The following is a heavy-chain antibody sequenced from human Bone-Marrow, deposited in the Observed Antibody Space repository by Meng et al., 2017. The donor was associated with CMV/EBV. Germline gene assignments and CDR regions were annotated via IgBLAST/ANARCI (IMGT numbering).Heavy chain of an antibody. CDR1: GFTFSAYG. V-gene: IGHV3-30*02. Sequence: GGSLRLSCAASGFTFSAYGMHWVRQAPGKGLEWLAFIQYDGSDKYYGDSVKGRFTISRDNSKNTLFLQMTSLRVEDTAVYYCARGGVTTTGTTSYYYGMGVWGRGTTVTVSS. CDR2: IQYDGSDK. D-gene: IGHD1-1*01. CDR3: ARGGVTTTGTTSYYYGMGV. J-gene: IGHJ6*02.